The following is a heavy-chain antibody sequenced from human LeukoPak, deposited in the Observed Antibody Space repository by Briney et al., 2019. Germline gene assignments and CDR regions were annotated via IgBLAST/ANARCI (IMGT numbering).Heavy chain of an antibody. D-gene: IGHD3-10*01. Sequence: SETLSLTCAVYGESFSGYFWSWIRQPPGKGLEWIGEINHSGYTNYNPSLKSRVTISVDTSKKQFSLRLNSVTAADTAVYYCACGSGSYSYYYYMDVWGKGTTVTISS. CDR3: ACGSGSYSYYYYMDV. CDR1: GESFSGYF. V-gene: IGHV4-34*01. J-gene: IGHJ6*03. CDR2: INHSGYT.